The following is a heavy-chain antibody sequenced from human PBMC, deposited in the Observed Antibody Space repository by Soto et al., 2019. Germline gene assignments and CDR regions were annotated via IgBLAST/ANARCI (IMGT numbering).Heavy chain of an antibody. CDR3: ARAPLGFGEFAYSSWFDP. Sequence: GSLRLSCAASGFTFSSYSMNWVRQAAGKGLEWVSSISSSSSYIYYADSVKGRFTISRDNAKNSLYLQMNSLRAEDTAVYYCARAPLGFGEFAYSSWFDPWGQGT. CDR1: GFTFSSYS. V-gene: IGHV3-21*01. D-gene: IGHD3-10*01. J-gene: IGHJ5*02. CDR2: ISSSSSYI.